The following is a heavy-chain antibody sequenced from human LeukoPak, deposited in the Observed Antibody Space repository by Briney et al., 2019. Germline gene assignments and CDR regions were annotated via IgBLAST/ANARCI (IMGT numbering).Heavy chain of an antibody. CDR2: ISYDGSNK. J-gene: IGHJ4*02. CDR1: GFTFSNYW. Sequence: PGGSLRLSCAASGFTFSNYWMHWVRQAPGKGLEWVALISYDGSNKYYADSVKGRFTISRDNSKNTLYLQMNSLRAEDTAIYYCAKPPEVGATVGYFDYWGQGTLVTVSS. CDR3: AKPPEVGATVGYFDY. D-gene: IGHD1-26*01. V-gene: IGHV3-30*18.